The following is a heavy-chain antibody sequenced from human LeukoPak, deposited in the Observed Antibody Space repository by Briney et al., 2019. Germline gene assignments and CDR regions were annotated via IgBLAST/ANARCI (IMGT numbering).Heavy chain of an antibody. D-gene: IGHD5-12*01. CDR3: ARDPKLSGYDFLDY. V-gene: IGHV4-39*07. CDR2: IYYSGST. Sequence: SETLSLTCTVSGGSISSSSYYWGWIRQPPGKGLEWIGSIYYSGSTYYNPSLKSRVTISVDTSKNQFSLKLSSVTAADTAVYYCARDPKLSGYDFLDYGGQGTLVTVSS. CDR1: GGSISSSSYY. J-gene: IGHJ4*02.